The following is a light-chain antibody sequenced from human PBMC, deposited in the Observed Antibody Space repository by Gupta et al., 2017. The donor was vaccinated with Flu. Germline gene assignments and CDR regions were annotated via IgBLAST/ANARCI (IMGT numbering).Light chain of an antibody. V-gene: IGLV1-44*01. CDR3: AAWDDSLNGRWV. CDR2: NNN. CDR1: SSNIGSNT. J-gene: IGLJ3*02. Sequence: QSVLTQPPSASGTPGQRVTISCSGSSSNIGSNTVNWYQQLPGTAPKLRIYNNNRRPSRVPDRFSGSKSGTSASLAISGLQSEDEGDYYCAAWDDSLNGRWVFGGGTKLTVL.